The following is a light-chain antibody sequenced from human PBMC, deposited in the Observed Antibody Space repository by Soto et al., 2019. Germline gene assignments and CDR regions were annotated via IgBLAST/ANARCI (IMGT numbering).Light chain of an antibody. CDR3: QQYGSSPLA. CDR2: GAS. CDR1: QRVSSN. V-gene: IGKV3-20*01. Sequence: EIVMTQSPASLSVSPGEGATRSCRASQRVSSNLAWYQQKPGQAPRLLIYGASNRATGIPDRFSGSGSGTDFTLTISRLEPEDFAVYYCQQYGSSPLAFGRGTKVDIK. J-gene: IGKJ1*01.